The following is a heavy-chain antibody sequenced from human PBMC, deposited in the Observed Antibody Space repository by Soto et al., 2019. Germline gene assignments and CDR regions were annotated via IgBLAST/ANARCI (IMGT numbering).Heavy chain of an antibody. CDR1: GGSFSGYY. Sequence: QVQLQQWGAGPLRPLETLSLTCGVSGGSFSGYYWAWLRQSPGKGLEWIGEINDRGSINYNPSLKSRVSISVDTSKKHYSLNLRSVTAADTALYYCARESPAILTGPPWVWYFDLWGRGTLVTV. CDR2: INDRGSI. V-gene: IGHV4-34*01. D-gene: IGHD3-9*01. J-gene: IGHJ2*01. CDR3: ARESPAILTGPPWVWYFDL.